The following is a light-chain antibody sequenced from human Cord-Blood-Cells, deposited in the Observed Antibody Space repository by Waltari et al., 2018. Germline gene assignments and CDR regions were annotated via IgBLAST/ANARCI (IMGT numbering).Light chain of an antibody. CDR1: SSDVGSYKL. Sequence: QSALTQPASVSGSPGQSITIPCTGTSSDVGSYKLVSWYQQHPGKAPKRMIYEGSKRPSGVANRCSGSKSGNTASLTISGLQAEDEADYYCCSYAGSSTWVFGGGTKLTVL. J-gene: IGLJ3*02. CDR2: EGS. V-gene: IGLV2-23*01. CDR3: CSYAGSSTWV.